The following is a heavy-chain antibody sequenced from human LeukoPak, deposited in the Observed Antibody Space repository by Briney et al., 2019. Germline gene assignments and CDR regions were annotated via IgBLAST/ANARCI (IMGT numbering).Heavy chain of an antibody. CDR2: IYDSGST. CDR1: GGYISSYY. Sequence: SETLSLTCTVAGGYISSYYWSWIRQPPGKGLEWIGYIYDSGSTNYNPSLKSRVTISVDRSKNQFSLKLSSVTAADTAVYYCARHDSSGPYNAFDIWGQGTMVTVSS. D-gene: IGHD3-22*01. CDR3: ARHDSSGPYNAFDI. V-gene: IGHV4-59*01. J-gene: IGHJ3*02.